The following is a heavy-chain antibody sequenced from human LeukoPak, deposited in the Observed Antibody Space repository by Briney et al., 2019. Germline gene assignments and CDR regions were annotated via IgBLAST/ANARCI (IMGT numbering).Heavy chain of an antibody. CDR1: GFMFSNYW. CDR2: INQDGSEK. D-gene: IGHD6-6*01. J-gene: IGHJ4*02. Sequence: GGSLRLSCAGSGFMFSNYWMNWVRQAPGKGLEWVANINQDGSEKHFGDSMKGRFTISRDNAKNTLYLQMNSLRAEDTAVYYCARPLSGYSSSLGYWGQGTLVTVSS. CDR3: ARPLSGYSSSLGY. V-gene: IGHV3-7*01.